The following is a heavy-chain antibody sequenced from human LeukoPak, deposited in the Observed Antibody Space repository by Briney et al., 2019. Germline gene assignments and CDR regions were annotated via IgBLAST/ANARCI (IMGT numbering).Heavy chain of an antibody. D-gene: IGHD3-22*01. CDR1: VGSFSGYY. Sequence: SETLSLTCAVYVGSFSGYYWSWIRQPPGKGLEWIGEINHSGSTNYNPSLKSRVTISVDTSKNQFSLKLSSVTAADTAVYYCARRPRFGYYDSSGYYLVWGQGTLVTVSS. CDR3: ARRPRFGYYDSSGYYLV. J-gene: IGHJ4*02. V-gene: IGHV4-34*01. CDR2: INHSGST.